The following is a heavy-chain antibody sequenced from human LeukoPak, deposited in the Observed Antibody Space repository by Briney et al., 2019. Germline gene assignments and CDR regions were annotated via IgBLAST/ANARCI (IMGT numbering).Heavy chain of an antibody. V-gene: IGHV4-31*03. CDR1: GRSISSGGYY. J-gene: IGHJ4*02. CDR2: IYYSGNS. Sequence: PSETLSLTCTVSGRSISSGGYYWSWIRQHPGKGLEWIGYIYYSGNSYYNPSLKSRVTISVDTSKNQFSLKLSSVTDADSAVYDCARAYEGGNYERDFDYWGQGTLVTVSS. CDR3: ARAYEGGNYERDFDY. D-gene: IGHD4-11*01.